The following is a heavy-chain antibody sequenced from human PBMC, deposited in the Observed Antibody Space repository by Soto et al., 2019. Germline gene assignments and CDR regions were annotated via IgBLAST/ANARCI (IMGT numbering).Heavy chain of an antibody. Sequence: QVQLQESGPGLVKPSETLSLTCTVSGGTISSWYWSWIRQPPGKGLEWIGYIYYSGSTNCNPSLKSRVTILVDTSKNQFSLKLSSVTAADTAVYYCARRYGSTIDYWGQGTLVTVSS. V-gene: IGHV4-59*08. J-gene: IGHJ4*02. CDR1: GGTISSWY. D-gene: IGHD1-26*01. CDR2: IYYSGST. CDR3: ARRYGSTIDY.